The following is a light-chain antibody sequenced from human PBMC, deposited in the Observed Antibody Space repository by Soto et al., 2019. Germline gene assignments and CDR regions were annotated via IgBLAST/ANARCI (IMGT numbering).Light chain of an antibody. V-gene: IGKV3-20*01. Sequence: EIVFTQSPGTLSLSPGERGTLSCRASQRFGSSNLAWYQQKPGQAPRLLIYSTSSRATGIPDRFSGSGSGTDFTLTISRLEPEDFAVYYCQQYGNSPWTFGQGTKVDIK. J-gene: IGKJ1*01. CDR2: STS. CDR1: QRFGSSN. CDR3: QQYGNSPWT.